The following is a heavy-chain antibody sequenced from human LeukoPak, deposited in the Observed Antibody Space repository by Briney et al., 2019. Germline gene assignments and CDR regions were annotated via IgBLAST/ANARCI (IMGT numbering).Heavy chain of an antibody. V-gene: IGHV4-34*01. CDR2: INHSGST. Sequence: SETLSLTCAVYGGSFSGYYWNWIRQPPGKGLEWIREINHSGSTNYNPSLKSRVTISVDTSKNQFSLKLSSVTAADTAVYYCARDPTFSSGLNWFDPWGQGTLVTVSS. CDR3: ARDPTFSSGLNWFDP. CDR1: GGSFSGYY. J-gene: IGHJ5*02. D-gene: IGHD6-19*01.